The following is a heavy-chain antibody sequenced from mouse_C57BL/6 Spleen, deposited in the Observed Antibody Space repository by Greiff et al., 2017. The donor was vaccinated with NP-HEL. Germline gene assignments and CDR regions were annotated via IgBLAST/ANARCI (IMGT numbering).Heavy chain of an antibody. CDR3: APYYGSSYWYFDV. V-gene: IGHV1-50*01. D-gene: IGHD1-1*01. Sequence: QVQLQQPGAELVKPGASVKLSCKASGYTFTSYWMQWVKQRPGQGLEWIGEIDPSDSYTNYNQKFKGKATLTVDTSSSTAYMQLSSLTSEDSAVYYCAPYYGSSYWYFDVWGTGTTVTVSS. CDR2: IDPSDSYT. J-gene: IGHJ1*03. CDR1: GYTFTSYW.